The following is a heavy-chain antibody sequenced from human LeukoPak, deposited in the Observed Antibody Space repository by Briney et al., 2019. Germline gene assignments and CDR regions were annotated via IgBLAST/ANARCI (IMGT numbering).Heavy chain of an antibody. CDR1: GGSFSGYY. V-gene: IGHV4-34*01. J-gene: IGHJ4*02. CDR2: INHSGST. CDR3: ARSWLQYSY. D-gene: IGHD5-12*01. Sequence: SETLSLTCIVYGGSFSGYYWSWIRQPPGKGLEWIGEINHSGSTNYNPSLKSRVTISVDTSKNQFSLKLSSVTAADTAVYYCARSWLQYSYWGQGTLVTVSS.